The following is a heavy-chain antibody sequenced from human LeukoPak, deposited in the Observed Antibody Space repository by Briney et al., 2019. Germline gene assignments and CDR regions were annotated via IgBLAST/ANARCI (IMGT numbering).Heavy chain of an antibody. J-gene: IGHJ4*02. CDR2: IHSSGIT. V-gene: IGHV4-39*07. D-gene: IGHD5-12*01. CDR1: GGSISSSSHY. Sequence: KPSETLSLTCTVSGGSISSSSHYWGWIRQPPGEGFEWIGNIHSSGITYYNPSLGSQFTISVDTSRNQISLKLTSVTAADTAVYYCARARGGVAIDFWGQGTRVTVSA. CDR3: ARARGGVAIDF.